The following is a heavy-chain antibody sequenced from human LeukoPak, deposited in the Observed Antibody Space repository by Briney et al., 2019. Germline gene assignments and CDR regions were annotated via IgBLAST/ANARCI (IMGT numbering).Heavy chain of an antibody. CDR1: GYTFTGYY. CDR3: ARDRSSSWLVDY. V-gene: IGHV1-2*06. Sequence: ASVKVSCKASGYTFTGYYMRWVRQAPGQGLEWMGRINPNSGGTNYAQKFQGRVTMTRDTSISTAYMELSRLRSDDTAVYYCARDRSSSWLVDYWGQGTLVTVSS. J-gene: IGHJ4*02. CDR2: INPNSGGT. D-gene: IGHD6-13*01.